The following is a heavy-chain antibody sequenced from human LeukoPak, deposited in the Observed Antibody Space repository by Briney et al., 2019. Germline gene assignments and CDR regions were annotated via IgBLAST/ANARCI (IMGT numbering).Heavy chain of an antibody. CDR1: GFKFSSYS. J-gene: IGHJ6*04. Sequence: GGSLRLSCAASGFKFSSYSMKWVRQAPGKGLEWVSFISSSSSYIYYADSLKGRFSISRDSSKNILYLQMNSLRAEDTAVYYCAKDRCSNGIGCYYYYMDVWGKGTTVTISS. D-gene: IGHD2-8*01. CDR2: ISSSSSYI. V-gene: IGHV3-21*01. CDR3: AKDRCSNGIGCYYYYMDV.